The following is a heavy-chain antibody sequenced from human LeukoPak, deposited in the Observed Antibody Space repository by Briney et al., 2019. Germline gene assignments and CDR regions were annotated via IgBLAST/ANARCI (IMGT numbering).Heavy chain of an antibody. D-gene: IGHD3-22*01. Sequence: ASVKVSCKASGGTFSSYAISWVRQAPGQGLEWMGGIIPIFGTANYAQKFRGRVTITADKSTSTAYMELSSLRSEDTAVYYCARVAYYDSSGYSIFDYWGQGTLVTVSS. CDR3: ARVAYYDSSGYSIFDY. CDR1: GGTFSSYA. V-gene: IGHV1-69*06. CDR2: IIPIFGTA. J-gene: IGHJ4*02.